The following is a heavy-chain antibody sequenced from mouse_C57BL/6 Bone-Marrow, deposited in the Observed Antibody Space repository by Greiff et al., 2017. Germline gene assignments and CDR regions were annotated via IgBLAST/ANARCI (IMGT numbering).Heavy chain of an antibody. D-gene: IGHD1-1*01. Sequence: QVQLQQSGAELVKPGASVKMSCKASGYTFTSYWITWVKQRPGQGLEWIGDIYPGSGSTNYNEKFKSKATLTVDTSSSTAYMQLSSLTSEDSAVYYCARGAFITTVVATSDYWGQGTTLTVSS. CDR3: ARGAFITTVVATSDY. CDR2: IYPGSGST. V-gene: IGHV1-55*01. J-gene: IGHJ2*01. CDR1: GYTFTSYW.